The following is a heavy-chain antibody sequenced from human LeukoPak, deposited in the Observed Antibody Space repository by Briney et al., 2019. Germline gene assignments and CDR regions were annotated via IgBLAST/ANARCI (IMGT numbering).Heavy chain of an antibody. Sequence: PGGSLRPSCAASGFTFSSYAMSWVRQAPGKGLEWVSGISGSGGSTYYADSVKGRFTISRDNSKNTLYLQMNSLRAEDTAVYYCAKVKGYDSSGYYSFFDYWGQGTLVTVSS. CDR1: GFTFSSYA. V-gene: IGHV3-23*01. CDR2: ISGSGGST. J-gene: IGHJ4*02. CDR3: AKVKGYDSSGYYSFFDY. D-gene: IGHD3-22*01.